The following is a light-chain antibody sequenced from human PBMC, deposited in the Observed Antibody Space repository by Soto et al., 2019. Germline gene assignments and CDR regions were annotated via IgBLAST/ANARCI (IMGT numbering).Light chain of an antibody. CDR1: QRFRHSY. CDR2: CAS. Sequence: EILLTQSPGTLSLSPGERATLACRASQRFRHSYLAWYQQKPGQAPRLLIYCASGRATGIPDRFSGSGSGTDFTLSISRLEPEDVAVYYCHQYGRSPYTLGQGNKLEI. CDR3: HQYGRSPYT. V-gene: IGKV3-20*01. J-gene: IGKJ2*01.